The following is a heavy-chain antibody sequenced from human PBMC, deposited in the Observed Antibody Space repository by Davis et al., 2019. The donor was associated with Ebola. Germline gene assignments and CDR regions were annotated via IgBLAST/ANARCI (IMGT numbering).Heavy chain of an antibody. CDR3: ARDPRYYYDSSGYLYHYYYYMDV. V-gene: IGHV4-59*12. J-gene: IGHJ6*03. Sequence: PSETLSLTCTVSGGSISSYYWSWIRQPPGKGLEWIGYIYYSGSTYYNPSLKSRVTISVDTSKNQFSLKLSSVTAADTAVYYCARDPRYYYDSSGYLYHYYYYMDVWGKGTTVTVSS. D-gene: IGHD3-22*01. CDR1: GGSISSYY. CDR2: IYYSGST.